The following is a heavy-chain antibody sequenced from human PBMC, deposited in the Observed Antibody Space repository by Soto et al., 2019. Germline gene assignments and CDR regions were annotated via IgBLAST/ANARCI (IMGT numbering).Heavy chain of an antibody. CDR3: ARDYSWSLPCDY. J-gene: IGHJ4*02. Sequence: EVQLVESGGGLVKPGGSLRLSCAASGFTFSSYSMNWVRQAPGKGLEWVSSISSSSSYIYYADSVKGRFTISRDNAKNSLYLQMNSLRAEDMAVYYCARDYSWSLPCDYWGQGTLVTVSS. V-gene: IGHV3-21*01. CDR2: ISSSSSYI. D-gene: IGHD1-26*01. CDR1: GFTFSSYS.